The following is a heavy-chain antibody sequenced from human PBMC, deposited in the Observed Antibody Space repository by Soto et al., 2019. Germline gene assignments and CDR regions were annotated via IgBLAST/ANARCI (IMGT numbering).Heavy chain of an antibody. CDR1: GASFTTSDYY. CDR3: ARERGAGYNSSFDF. J-gene: IGHJ4*02. D-gene: IGHD3-9*01. Sequence: SETLSLTCTAAGASFTTSDYYCSWIHQHPDKGLECIGYIAYSGSTYYDPSLQSRVTISIDASNKRFSLTLTSVTVPDAAVDFCARERGAGYNSSFDFGGEGELVTVS. CDR2: IAYSGST. V-gene: IGHV4-31*03.